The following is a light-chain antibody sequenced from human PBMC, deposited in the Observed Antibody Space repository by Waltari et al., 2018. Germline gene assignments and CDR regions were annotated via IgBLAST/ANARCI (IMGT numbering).Light chain of an antibody. Sequence: DVVMTQSPLSLPVTLGQPASISCRSSQSLVNSDGNTYLNWFHQRPGQSPRRLIYKVSNWDSGVPDRFSGSGAGTDFTLKISRVEAEDVGIYYCAQATHFPRTFGQGTKVEI. CDR2: KVS. V-gene: IGKV2D-30*01. J-gene: IGKJ1*01. CDR3: AQATHFPRT. CDR1: QSLVNSDGNTY.